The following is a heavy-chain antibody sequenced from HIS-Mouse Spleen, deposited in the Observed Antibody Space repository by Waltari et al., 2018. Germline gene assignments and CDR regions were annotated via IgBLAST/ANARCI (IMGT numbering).Heavy chain of an antibody. CDR1: GFTFSSYA. J-gene: IGHJ2*01. CDR3: ARDTVPHTLYFDL. Sequence: QVQLVESGGGVVQPGRSLRLSCAASGFTFSSYAMHWVRQAPGKGLGWVAVRSYDGSNKYYADSVKGRFTISRDNSKKTLYLQMNSLRAEDTAVYYCARDTVPHTLYFDLWGRGTLVTVSS. V-gene: IGHV3-30*04. D-gene: IGHD2-21*01. CDR2: RSYDGSNK.